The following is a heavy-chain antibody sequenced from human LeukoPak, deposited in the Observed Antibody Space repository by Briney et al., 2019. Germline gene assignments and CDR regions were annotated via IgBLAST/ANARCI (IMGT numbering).Heavy chain of an antibody. J-gene: IGHJ4*02. CDR2: IYYSGST. Sequence: PSETLSLTCTVSGGSISSSSYYWGWIRQPPGKGLEWIGSIYYSGSTYYNPSLKSRVTISVDTSKNQFSLKLSSVTAADTAVYYCARPSSRSYSDYWGQGTLVTVSS. V-gene: IGHV4-39*01. CDR1: GGSISSSSYY. CDR3: ARPSSRSYSDY.